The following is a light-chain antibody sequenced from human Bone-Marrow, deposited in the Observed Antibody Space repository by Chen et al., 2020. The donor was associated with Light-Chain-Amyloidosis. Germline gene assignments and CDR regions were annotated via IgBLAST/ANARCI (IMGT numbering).Light chain of an antibody. CDR2: EDT. Sequence: QSALTQPASVSGSPRQSLTISCTGTSSDVGSYNLVSWYQQHPGKAPKLLIYEDTKRPSGVSNHFSGSKSGNTASLTISGLQAEDEADYYCCSYVASSTWIFGGGTKLTAL. CDR3: CSYVASSTWI. J-gene: IGLJ2*01. CDR1: SSDVGSYNL. V-gene: IGLV2-23*01.